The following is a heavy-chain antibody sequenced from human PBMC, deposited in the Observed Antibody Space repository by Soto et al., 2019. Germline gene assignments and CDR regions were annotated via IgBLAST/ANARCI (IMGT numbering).Heavy chain of an antibody. CDR3: ARDLPLYSSGFPPLGY. J-gene: IGHJ4*02. D-gene: IGHD6-19*01. V-gene: IGHV1-18*01. CDR1: GYTFTSYG. Sequence: ASVKVSCKASGYTFTSYGISWVRQAPGQGLEWMGWISAYNGNTNYAQKLQGRVTMTTDTSTSTAYMELRSLRSDDTAVYYCARDLPLYSSGFPPLGYWGQGTLVTVSS. CDR2: ISAYNGNT.